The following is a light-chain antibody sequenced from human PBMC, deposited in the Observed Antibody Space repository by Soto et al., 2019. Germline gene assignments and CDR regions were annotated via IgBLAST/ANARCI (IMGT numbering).Light chain of an antibody. Sequence: QSVLTQSPSASGTPGQRVSISCSGSTSNIGTNTVSWYQHVPGTAPKLLIYSNDQRTSAVPGRFSGSKSGTSASLAIRGLLSEDEADYHCATWDDSLPGVFCGGTKLTVL. J-gene: IGLJ2*01. CDR2: SND. V-gene: IGLV1-44*01. CDR3: ATWDDSLPGV. CDR1: TSNIGTNT.